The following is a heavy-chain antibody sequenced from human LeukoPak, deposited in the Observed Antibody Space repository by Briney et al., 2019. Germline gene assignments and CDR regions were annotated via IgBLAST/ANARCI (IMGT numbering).Heavy chain of an antibody. J-gene: IGHJ3*02. Sequence: SETLSLTCAVYGGSFSGYYWSWIRQPPGKGLEWIGEINHSGSTNYNPPLKSRVTISVDTSKNQFSLKLSSVTAADTAVYYCAAVYYDFWSEGFDIWGQGKMVTVSS. CDR2: INHSGST. CDR3: AAVYYDFWSEGFDI. D-gene: IGHD3-3*01. CDR1: GGSFSGYY. V-gene: IGHV4-34*01.